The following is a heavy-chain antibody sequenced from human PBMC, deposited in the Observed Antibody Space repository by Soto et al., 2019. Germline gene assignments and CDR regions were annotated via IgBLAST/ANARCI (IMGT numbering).Heavy chain of an antibody. CDR2: INGGNGHT. V-gene: IGHV1-3*01. D-gene: IGHD1-1*01. CDR3: ARGKGMEENYYYYGMDV. CDR1: GYTFRTYA. J-gene: IGHJ6*02. Sequence: VSEKVSYQASGYTFRTYALHWLRQAPGHRIEWMGWINGGNGHTRYSQKFKDRVTISRDTPASTAYMELSGLRSEDTAVYYCARGKGMEENYYYYGMDVLGQGTTVTVSS.